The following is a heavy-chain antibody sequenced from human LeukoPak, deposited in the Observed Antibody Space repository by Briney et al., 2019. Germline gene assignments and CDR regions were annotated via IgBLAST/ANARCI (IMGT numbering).Heavy chain of an antibody. CDR2: INPNSGGT. CDR3: ARPLYGDYVGFWFDP. CDR1: GYTFTGYY. J-gene: IGHJ5*02. V-gene: IGHV1-2*02. Sequence: GASVKVSCKASGYTFTGYYMHWVRQAPGQGLEWMGWINPNSGGTNYAQKSQGRVTMTRDTSISTAYMELSRLRSDDTAVYYCARPLYGDYVGFWFDPWGQGTLVTVSS. D-gene: IGHD4-17*01.